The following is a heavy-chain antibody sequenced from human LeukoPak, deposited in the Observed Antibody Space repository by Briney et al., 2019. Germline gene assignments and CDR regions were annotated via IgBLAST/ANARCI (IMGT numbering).Heavy chain of an antibody. V-gene: IGHV3-48*01. CDR2: VNSRSSTI. Sequence: GGSLRLSCAASRFTFSNYGVNWVRQAPGKGLEWVSYVNSRSSTIYYADSVRGRFTISRDNAKNSLYLQMNSLKAEDTAIYYCAREVGTPQAFDIWGQGTMVTVSS. J-gene: IGHJ3*02. CDR1: RFTFSNYG. CDR3: AREVGTPQAFDI. D-gene: IGHD1-26*01.